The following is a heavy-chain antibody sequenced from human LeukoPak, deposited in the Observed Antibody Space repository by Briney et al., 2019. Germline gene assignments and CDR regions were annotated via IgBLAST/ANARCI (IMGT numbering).Heavy chain of an antibody. D-gene: IGHD3-10*01. V-gene: IGHV4-39*01. Sequence: SETLSLTCTVSGGSISSSSYYWGWIRQPPGKGLEWIGSIYYSGSTYYNPSLKSRVTISVDTSKNQFSLKLSSVTAADTAVYYCARHGHYYGSGSFGWGQGTLVTVSS. CDR3: ARHGHYYGSGSFG. J-gene: IGHJ4*02. CDR2: IYYSGST. CDR1: GGSISSSSYY.